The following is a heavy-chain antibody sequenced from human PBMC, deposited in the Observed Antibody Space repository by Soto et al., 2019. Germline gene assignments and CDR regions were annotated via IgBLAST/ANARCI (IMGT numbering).Heavy chain of an antibody. J-gene: IGHJ4*02. D-gene: IGHD2-8*01. V-gene: IGHV1-3*01. CDR2: INAGNGNT. CDR1: GYTFTSYA. Sequence: ASVKVSCKASGYTFTSYAMHWVRQAPGQRLEWTGWINAGNGNTKYSQKFQGRVTITRDTSASTAYMELSSLRSEDTAVYYCARRPLGYCTNGVCDNTVDLGFDYWGQGTLVTVSS. CDR3: ARRPLGYCTNGVCDNTVDLGFDY.